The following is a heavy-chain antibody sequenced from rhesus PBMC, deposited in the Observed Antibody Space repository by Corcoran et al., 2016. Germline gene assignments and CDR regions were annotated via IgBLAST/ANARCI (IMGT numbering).Heavy chain of an antibody. CDR1: GGSTSGYY. J-gene: IGHJ4*01. V-gene: IGHV4-81*01. D-gene: IGHD6S26*01. Sequence: QLQLQESGPGLVKPSETLPLTCAASGGSTSGYYWSWIRQPPGKGLEWIGNIDGNIAGTNYNPSLKSRVTISKDTSKNQFSLKLSSVTAADTAVYYCARKGSGWSDRFDFWGQGVLVTVSS. CDR2: IDGNIAGT. CDR3: ARKGSGWSDRFDF.